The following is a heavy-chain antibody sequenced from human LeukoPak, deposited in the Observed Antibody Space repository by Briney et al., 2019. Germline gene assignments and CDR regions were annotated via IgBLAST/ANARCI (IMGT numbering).Heavy chain of an antibody. D-gene: IGHD6-13*01. Sequence: GGSLRLSCVASGFTFSDYGMHWVRQAPGKGLEWVAVIASDGNDKHLADSVKGRFTISRDNSWNTLYLQMNSLRTEDTAVYYCAKDGAMAAAGYYFDYWGQGTPVTVSS. V-gene: IGHV3-30*18. CDR3: AKDGAMAAAGYYFDY. CDR2: IASDGNDK. CDR1: GFTFSDYG. J-gene: IGHJ4*02.